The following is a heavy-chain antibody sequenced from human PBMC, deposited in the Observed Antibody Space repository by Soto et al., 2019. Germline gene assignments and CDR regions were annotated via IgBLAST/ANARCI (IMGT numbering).Heavy chain of an antibody. CDR3: TTDFHSIFSYYYYMDV. CDR1: GFTFSNAW. D-gene: IGHD3-9*01. CDR2: IKSKTDGGTT. J-gene: IGHJ6*03. V-gene: IGHV3-15*01. Sequence: EVQLVGSGGGLVKPGGSLRLSCAASGFTFSNAWMSWVRQAPGKGLEWVGRIKSKTDGGTTDYAAPVKGRFTISRDDSKNTLYLQMNSLKTEDTAVYYCTTDFHSIFSYYYYMDVWGKGTTVTVSS.